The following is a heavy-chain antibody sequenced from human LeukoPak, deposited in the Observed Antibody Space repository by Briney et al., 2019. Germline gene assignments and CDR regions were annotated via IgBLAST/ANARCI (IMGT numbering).Heavy chain of an antibody. CDR2: IWYDGSNK. CDR3: VRRIAAAGTRRGAFDI. CDR1: GFTFSSYG. J-gene: IGHJ3*02. D-gene: IGHD6-13*01. V-gene: IGHV3-33*01. Sequence: PGRSLRLSCAASGFTFSSYGMHWVRQAPGKGLEWVAVIWYDGSNKYYADSVKGRFTISRDNSKNTLYLQMSSLRVEDTAVYYCVRRIAAAGTRRGAFDIWGQGTMVTVSS.